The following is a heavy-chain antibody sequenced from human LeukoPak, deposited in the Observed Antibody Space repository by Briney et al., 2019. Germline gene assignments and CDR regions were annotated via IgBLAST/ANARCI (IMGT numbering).Heavy chain of an antibody. CDR2: ISYDGSNK. J-gene: IGHJ6*02. D-gene: IGHD3-10*01. Sequence: GGSLRLSCAASGFTFSSYSMNWVRQAPGKGLEWVAVISYDGSNKYYADSVKGRFTISRDNSKNTLYLQMNSLRAEDTAVYYCANPLYYGSGNSYGMDVWGQGTTVTVSS. CDR1: GFTFSSYS. V-gene: IGHV3-30*18. CDR3: ANPLYYGSGNSYGMDV.